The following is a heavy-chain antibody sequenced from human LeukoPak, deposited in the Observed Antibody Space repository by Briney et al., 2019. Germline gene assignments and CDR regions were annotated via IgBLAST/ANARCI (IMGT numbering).Heavy chain of an antibody. D-gene: IGHD3-9*01. Sequence: GGSLRLSCAVSGFIFSSYAMSWVRQAPGKGLEWVSAISGSGGSTYYADSVKGRFTISRDNSKNTLYLQMNSLRAEDTAVYYCAKISLVYLDGLDYWGQGTLVTVSS. CDR1: GFIFSSYA. CDR3: AKISLVYLDGLDY. V-gene: IGHV3-23*01. CDR2: ISGSGGST. J-gene: IGHJ4*02.